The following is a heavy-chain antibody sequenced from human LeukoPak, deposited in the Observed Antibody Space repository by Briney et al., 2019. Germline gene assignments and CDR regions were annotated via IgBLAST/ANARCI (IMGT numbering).Heavy chain of an antibody. Sequence: PSETLSLTCAVYGGSFTDYYWSWIRQPPGKGLEWIGEINHSGSTNHNPSLKSRVTISVDTSKNQFSLKLNSVTAADTAVYYCARGPPPDFNYWGRGTLVTVSS. CDR2: INHSGST. J-gene: IGHJ4*02. V-gene: IGHV4-34*01. CDR1: GGSFTDYY. CDR3: ARGPPPDFNY.